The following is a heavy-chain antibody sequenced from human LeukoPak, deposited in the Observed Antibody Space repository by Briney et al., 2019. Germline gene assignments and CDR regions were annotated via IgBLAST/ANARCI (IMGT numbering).Heavy chain of an antibody. V-gene: IGHV4-4*07. CDR1: GGTIRGSW. D-gene: IGHD1-1*01. J-gene: IGHJ5*01. CDR2: INDSGTT. Sequence: SETLSLTCSVSGGTIRGSWWSWIRQPAGKGPEWMGRINDSGTTRYDPTLKSRLTMSVDTSKDQFSLKLTSVTAADTAVYYCVRGLSASNDFNWFESWGRGILVTXX. CDR3: VRGLSASNDFNWFES.